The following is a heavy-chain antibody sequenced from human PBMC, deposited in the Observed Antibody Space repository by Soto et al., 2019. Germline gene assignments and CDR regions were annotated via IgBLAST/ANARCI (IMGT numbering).Heavy chain of an antibody. CDR1: GFTVSNNY. J-gene: IGHJ4*02. Sequence: AGGSLRLSWAASGFTVSNNYMSWVRQAPGKGLEWVSLIYSGGSTYYADSVKGRFTISRDSSKNALYLQMNSLRAEDTAMYYCAAYSHKGYWGQGTLVTVSS. V-gene: IGHV3-66*01. CDR3: AAYSHKGY. D-gene: IGHD3-16*01. CDR2: IYSGGST.